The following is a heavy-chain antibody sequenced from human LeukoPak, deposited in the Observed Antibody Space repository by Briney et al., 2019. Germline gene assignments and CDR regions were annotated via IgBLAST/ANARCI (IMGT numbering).Heavy chain of an antibody. J-gene: IGHJ4*02. Sequence: ASVNVSCNSSGYTFTGYYMHWERQAPGQGLEWMGWINPNSGGTNYAQKFQGSVTMTRDTSISTAYMEISRLRSDDKAVDYCARDLEDYGDYDWHYWGQGTLVTVSS. D-gene: IGHD4-17*01. CDR3: ARDLEDYGDYDWHY. CDR2: INPNSGGT. V-gene: IGHV1-2*02. CDR1: GYTFTGYY.